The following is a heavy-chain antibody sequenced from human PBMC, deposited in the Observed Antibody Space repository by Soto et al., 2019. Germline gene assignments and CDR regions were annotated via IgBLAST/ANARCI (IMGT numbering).Heavy chain of an antibody. J-gene: IGHJ3*02. Sequence: EVQLLESGGGLVQPGGSLRLSCAASGFTFSSYAMSWVRQAPGKGLEWVAAISGSGGSTYYADSVKGRFTISRDNSKNTLYLQMNSLRAEDTVVYYGAKDRALAVPTSAFDIWGQGTMGTVSS. V-gene: IGHV3-23*01. CDR2: ISGSGGST. CDR3: AKDRALAVPTSAFDI. D-gene: IGHD4-17*01. CDR1: GFTFSSYA.